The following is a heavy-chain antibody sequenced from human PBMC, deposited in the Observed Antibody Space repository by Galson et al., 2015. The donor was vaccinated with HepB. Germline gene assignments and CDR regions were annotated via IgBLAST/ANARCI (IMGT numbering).Heavy chain of an antibody. J-gene: IGHJ4*02. Sequence: SVKVSCKASGGTFSTYAISWVRQAPGQGLEWMGGITPIFGTANYAQRFRGRVTITADESTNTAYMELSSLRSDDTAVYYCAREGIAGPTNPVDYWGQGTQVTVSS. CDR2: ITPIFGTA. V-gene: IGHV1-69*13. D-gene: IGHD6-13*01. CDR3: AREGIAGPTNPVDY. CDR1: GGTFSTYA.